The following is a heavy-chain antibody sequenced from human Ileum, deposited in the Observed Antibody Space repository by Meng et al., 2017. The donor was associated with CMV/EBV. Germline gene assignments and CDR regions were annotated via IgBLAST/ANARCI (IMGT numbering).Heavy chain of an antibody. CDR3: ARYYDFWGGSANVYFFDY. Sequence: GESLKISCAASGFTVSRYAMSWVRQAPGKGLEWISTVPGTNRNTFYADSVKGRFTISRDNSRGMLFLQISSLRVEDTGIYYCARYYDFWGGSANVYFFDYWGQGTLVTVSS. J-gene: IGHJ4*02. CDR1: GFTVSRYA. V-gene: IGHV3-23*05. CDR2: VPGTNRNT. D-gene: IGHD3-3*01.